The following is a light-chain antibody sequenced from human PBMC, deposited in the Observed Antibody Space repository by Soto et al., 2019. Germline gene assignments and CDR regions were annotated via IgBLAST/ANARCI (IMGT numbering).Light chain of an antibody. V-gene: IGKV1-39*01. CDR2: SAS. J-gene: IGKJ3*01. CDR3: QQSYSTPRT. Sequence: DIPMTQSPTSLSASVGDRVTITCRASQIISNYLNWYQQKPGKAPELLIYSASSLQSGVPSRFSGSGSGTDFTLTISSLEVEDFATYYCQQSYSTPRTFGPGTKVDIK. CDR1: QIISNY.